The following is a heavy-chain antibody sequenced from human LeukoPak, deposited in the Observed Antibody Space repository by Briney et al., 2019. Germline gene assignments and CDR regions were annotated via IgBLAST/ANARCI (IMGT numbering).Heavy chain of an antibody. CDR1: GFTFSSYW. CDR2: IKQDGSEK. Sequence: HPGGSLRLSCAAAGFTFSSYWMTWVRQAPGKGLEWVANIKQDGSEKYYVDSVKGRFTISRDNAKNSLYLQMNSLRAEDTAVYYCATRWNYGSGSYRYWGQGTLVTVSS. V-gene: IGHV3-7*01. J-gene: IGHJ4*02. CDR3: ATRWNYGSGSYRY. D-gene: IGHD3-10*01.